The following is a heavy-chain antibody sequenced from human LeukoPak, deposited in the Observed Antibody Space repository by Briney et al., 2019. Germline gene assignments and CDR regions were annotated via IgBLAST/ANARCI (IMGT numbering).Heavy chain of an antibody. CDR3: AKDSPSIAVAGNFDY. D-gene: IGHD6-19*01. J-gene: IGHJ4*02. V-gene: IGHV3-23*01. CDR2: ISGTGGST. CDR1: GFTFSSHA. Sequence: GGSLRLSCAASGFTFSSHAMSWVRPAPGKGLEWGSGISGTGGSTNYADSVKGRFTISRDNSMNTLYLQMNSLRAEDTAVYYCAKDSPSIAVAGNFDYWGQGTLVTVSS.